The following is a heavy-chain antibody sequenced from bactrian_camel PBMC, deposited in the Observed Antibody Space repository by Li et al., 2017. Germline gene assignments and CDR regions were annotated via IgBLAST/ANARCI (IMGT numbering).Heavy chain of an antibody. Sequence: VQLVESGGGLVQPGGSLTLSCTGSGFTFSAYAISWVRQAPGKALEWVSTSTKGSDNTYWADFVKGRFTISSAGNTLYLQINSLKPEDSATYYCAAGQGVGWCLDVIRVGAEPDFDYWGHGTQVTVS. CDR1: GFTFSAYA. D-gene: IGHD5*01. J-gene: IGHJ6*01. V-gene: IGHV3S31*01. CDR2: STKGSDNT. CDR3: AAGQGVGWCLDVIRVGAEPDFDY.